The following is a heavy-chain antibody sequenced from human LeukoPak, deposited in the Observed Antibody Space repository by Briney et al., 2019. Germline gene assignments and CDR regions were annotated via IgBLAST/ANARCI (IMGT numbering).Heavy chain of an antibody. CDR3: SRDSLSSCGGDCYSGLDV. CDR2: ISGSGGST. Sequence: GGSLRLSCATSGFTFSSYAMSWVRQAPGKGLEWVSVISGSGGSTYYADSVKGRFTISRDTSKNTLYLQMNSLRAEDTAVYYCSRDSLSSCGGDCYSGLDVWGQGTTVTVSS. D-gene: IGHD2-21*02. V-gene: IGHV3-23*01. J-gene: IGHJ6*02. CDR1: GFTFSSYA.